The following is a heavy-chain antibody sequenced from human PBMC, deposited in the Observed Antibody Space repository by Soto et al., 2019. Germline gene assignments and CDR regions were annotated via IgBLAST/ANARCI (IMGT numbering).Heavy chain of an antibody. CDR1: GFTFITYG. CDR3: ARDAGPLNY. Sequence: EVQLLESGGGLVQPGGSLRLSCAASGFTFITYGMTWVRQAPGKGLEYVSSITGSGAGTYYAESVKGRFTISRDNSNNTLYLQRNSLRAEDTAIYYCARDAGPLNYWGQGTLVTVSS. D-gene: IGHD3-10*01. J-gene: IGHJ4*02. V-gene: IGHV3-23*01. CDR2: ITGSGAGT.